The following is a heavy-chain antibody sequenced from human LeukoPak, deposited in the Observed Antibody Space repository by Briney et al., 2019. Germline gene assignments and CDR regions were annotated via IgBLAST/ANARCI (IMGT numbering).Heavy chain of an antibody. CDR1: GGSISSTNW. CDR3: ASRAGIAGADY. CDR2: IYRSRSA. V-gene: IGHV4-4*02. Sequence: SETLSLTCAVSGGSISSTNWWSWVRQPPGKGLEWIGEIYRSRSANYNPSLKSRVTISVDKSKNHFSLKLSAVTAADTAVYYCASRAGIAGADYWGQGTLGTVSS. J-gene: IGHJ4*02. D-gene: IGHD6-19*01.